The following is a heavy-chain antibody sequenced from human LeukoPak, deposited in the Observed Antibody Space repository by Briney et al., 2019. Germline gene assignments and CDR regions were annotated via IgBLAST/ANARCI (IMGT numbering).Heavy chain of an antibody. V-gene: IGHV4-4*07. Sequence: SETLSLTCTVSGGSISSYYWSWIRQPAGKGLEWIGRIHTTGSTNYNPSLKSRVTISVDRSKNQFSLKMNSVTAADTAVYYCVRDWEGFNFDIWGQGTMATVSS. CDR1: GGSISSYY. D-gene: IGHD1-26*01. J-gene: IGHJ3*02. CDR2: IHTTGST. CDR3: VRDWEGFNFDI.